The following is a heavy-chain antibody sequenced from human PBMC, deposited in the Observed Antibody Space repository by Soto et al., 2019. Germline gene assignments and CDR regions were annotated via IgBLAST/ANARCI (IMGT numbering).Heavy chain of an antibody. J-gene: IGHJ4*02. CDR3: ARQVWRGPGNFDY. CDR2: VYYSGST. V-gene: IGHV4-39*01. CDR1: GGSISTSTYY. D-gene: IGHD3-3*01. Sequence: NPSETLSLTCTVSGGSISTSTYYWGWIRQPPGKGLEWIGGVYYSGSTYYNPSLKSRLTISVDTSKNQFSLKLSSVTAADTAVYYCARQVWRGPGNFDYWGQGTLVTVSS.